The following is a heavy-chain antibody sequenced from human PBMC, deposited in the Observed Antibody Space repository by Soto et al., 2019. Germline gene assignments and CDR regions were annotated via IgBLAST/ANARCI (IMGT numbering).Heavy chain of an antibody. J-gene: IGHJ6*02. CDR3: AREGHKGHFDWLLNYYYYGMDV. V-gene: IGHV1-69*01. CDR1: GGTFSSYA. CDR2: IIPIFGTA. Sequence: QVQLVQSGAEVKKPGSSVKVSCKASGGTFSSYAISWVRQAPGQGLEWMGGIIPIFGTANYAQKFQGRVTITADESTSTAYMELSSLRSEDTAVYYCAREGHKGHFDWLLNYYYYGMDVWGQGTTVTVSS. D-gene: IGHD3-9*01.